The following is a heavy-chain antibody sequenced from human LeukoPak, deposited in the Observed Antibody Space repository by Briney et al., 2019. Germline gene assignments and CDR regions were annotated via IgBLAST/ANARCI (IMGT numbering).Heavy chain of an antibody. CDR2: IYGSGST. CDR3: ARHWLTDAFDI. V-gene: IGHV4-59*08. J-gene: IGHJ3*02. D-gene: IGHD6-19*01. Sequence: SETLSLTCTVSGGSISSYYWSWIRQPPGRGLEWIGHIYGSGSTNYNPSLKSRVTISVDTSKNQFSLKLSSVTAADTAVYYCARHWLTDAFDIWGQGTMVTVSS. CDR1: GGSISSYY.